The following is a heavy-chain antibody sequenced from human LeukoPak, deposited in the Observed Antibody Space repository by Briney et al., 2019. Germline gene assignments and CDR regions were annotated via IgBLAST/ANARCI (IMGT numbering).Heavy chain of an antibody. CDR3: ARDQGIAVAGNYYYGMDV. J-gene: IGHJ6*02. Sequence: GASVKVSCKASGGTFSSYAISWVRQAPGQGLEWMGGIIPIFGTANYAQKFQGRVTITADESTSTAYMELSSLRSEDTAVYYCARDQGIAVAGNYYYGMDVWGQGTTVTVCS. D-gene: IGHD6-19*01. CDR1: GGTFSSYA. CDR2: IIPIFGTA. V-gene: IGHV1-69*13.